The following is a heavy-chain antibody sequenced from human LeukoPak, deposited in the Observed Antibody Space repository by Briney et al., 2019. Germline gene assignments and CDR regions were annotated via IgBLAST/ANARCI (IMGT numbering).Heavy chain of an antibody. CDR1: GFSFNTYS. CDR2: IRSKAYGGTT. J-gene: IGHJ4*02. CDR3: TRKLVSLHTLDY. D-gene: IGHD2-8*01. V-gene: IGHV3-49*04. Sequence: HAGGSLRLSCAASGFSFNTYSMTWVRQAPGKGLEWVGFIRSKAYGGTTEYAASVKGRFTISRDDSKSIAYLQMNSLKTEDTAVYYCTRKLVSLHTLDYWGQGTLVTVSS.